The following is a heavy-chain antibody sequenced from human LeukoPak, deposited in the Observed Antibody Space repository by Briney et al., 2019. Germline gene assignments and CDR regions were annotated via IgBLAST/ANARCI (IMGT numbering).Heavy chain of an antibody. Sequence: ASVKVSCKASGYTFTNYGITWVRQAPGQELEWMGWINTYNGKTNYTQKLQGRVTMTTDTSTSTAYMELRSLRSDDTALYYCARGPIAAAGDSWGQGTLVTVSS. V-gene: IGHV1-18*01. D-gene: IGHD6-13*01. CDR3: ARGPIAAAGDS. J-gene: IGHJ4*02. CDR2: INTYNGKT. CDR1: GYTFTNYG.